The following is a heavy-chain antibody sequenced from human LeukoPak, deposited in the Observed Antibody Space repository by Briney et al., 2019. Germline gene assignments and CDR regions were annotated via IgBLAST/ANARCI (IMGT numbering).Heavy chain of an antibody. V-gene: IGHV1-2*02. J-gene: IGHJ6*02. CDR1: GYTFTGYY. Sequence: GASVKVSCTASGYTFTGYYMHWVRQAPGQGLEWMGWINPNRGGTNYEQKFQGRVTLTRDTSISTAYLELSRLSSHDTAVYYCAIRTDSSSWYVYYYGMDVWGQGTTVTVSS. D-gene: IGHD6-13*01. CDR3: AIRTDSSSWYVYYYGMDV. CDR2: INPNRGGT.